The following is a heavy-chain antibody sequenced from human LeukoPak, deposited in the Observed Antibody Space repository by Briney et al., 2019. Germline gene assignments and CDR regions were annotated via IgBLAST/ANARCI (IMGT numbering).Heavy chain of an antibody. V-gene: IGHV3-30-3*01. CDR2: ISYDGSNK. Sequence: GRSLRLSCAASGFTFSSYAMHWVRQAPGKGLEWVAVISYDGSNKYYADSVKGRFTISRDNSKNTLYLQMNSLRAEDTAAYYCAREELVPAATWPPYYYYGMDVWGQGTTVTVSS. CDR1: GFTFSSYA. CDR3: AREELVPAATWPPYYYYGMDV. J-gene: IGHJ6*02. D-gene: IGHD2-2*01.